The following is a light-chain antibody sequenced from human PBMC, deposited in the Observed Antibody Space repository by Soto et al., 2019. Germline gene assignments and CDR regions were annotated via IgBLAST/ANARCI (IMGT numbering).Light chain of an antibody. CDR2: AAS. CDR3: QQYNNWPPWT. CDR1: QSVGGN. J-gene: IGKJ1*01. Sequence: EIVMTQSQATLSVSPGERATLSCRASQSVGGNLAWYQQKPGQPPRLLIYAASSRPTGIPARFSGSGSGTEFTLTISSLQSEDFAVYYCQQYNNWPPWTFGQGTKVEIK. V-gene: IGKV3-15*01.